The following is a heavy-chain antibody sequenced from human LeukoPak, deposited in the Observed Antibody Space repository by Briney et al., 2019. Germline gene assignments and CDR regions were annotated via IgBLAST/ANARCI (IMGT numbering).Heavy chain of an antibody. J-gene: IGHJ5*02. Sequence: SVKVSCKASGGTFSSYAISWVRQAPGQGLEWMGGIIPIFGTANYAQKFQGRVTITADESTSTAYMELSSLRPEDTAVYYCARDLEDYGSSLSNWFDPWGQGTLVTVSS. D-gene: IGHD6-13*01. V-gene: IGHV1-69*13. CDR2: IIPIFGTA. CDR1: GGTFSSYA. CDR3: ARDLEDYGSSLSNWFDP.